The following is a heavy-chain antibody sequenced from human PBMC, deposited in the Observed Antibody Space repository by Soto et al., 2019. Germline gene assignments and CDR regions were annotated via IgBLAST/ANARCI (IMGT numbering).Heavy chain of an antibody. D-gene: IGHD6-19*01. Sequence: EVQLLESGGGLVQPGGSLRLSCAASGFTFSSYAMSWVRQAPGKGLEWVSAISGSGGSTYYADSVKGRFTISRDNSKRTLYLQVNSLRAEDTAVYYCARGGGYSSGWSDYWGQGTLVTVSS. J-gene: IGHJ4*02. CDR1: GFTFSSYA. CDR3: ARGGGYSSGWSDY. CDR2: ISGSGGST. V-gene: IGHV3-23*01.